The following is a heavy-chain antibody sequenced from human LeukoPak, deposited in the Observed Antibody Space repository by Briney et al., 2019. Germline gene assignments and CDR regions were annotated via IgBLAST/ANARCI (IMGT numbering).Heavy chain of an antibody. CDR1: GGSISSSSYY. Sequence: PSETLSLTCTVSGGSISSSSYYWGWIRQPPGKGVEWIGSIYYSGSTYYNPSLESRFTISVDTSKNQFSLKLSSVTAADTAVYYCARHAVTTFFYWGQGTLVTVSS. CDR2: IYYSGST. V-gene: IGHV4-39*01. D-gene: IGHD4-17*01. J-gene: IGHJ4*02. CDR3: ARHAVTTFFY.